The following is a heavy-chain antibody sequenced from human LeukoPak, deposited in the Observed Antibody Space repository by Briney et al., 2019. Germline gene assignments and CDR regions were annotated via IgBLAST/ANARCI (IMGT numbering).Heavy chain of an antibody. CDR1: GFTFSSYG. Sequence: GGTLRLSCAASGFTFSSYGMSWVRQAPGKGLEWVSAISGSGGSTYYADSVKGRFTISRDNSKNTLYLQMNSLRGEDTAVYYCAKDQADCSSTSCYERGFDYWGQGTLVTVSS. CDR2: ISGSGGST. D-gene: IGHD2-2*01. J-gene: IGHJ4*02. CDR3: AKDQADCSSTSCYERGFDY. V-gene: IGHV3-23*01.